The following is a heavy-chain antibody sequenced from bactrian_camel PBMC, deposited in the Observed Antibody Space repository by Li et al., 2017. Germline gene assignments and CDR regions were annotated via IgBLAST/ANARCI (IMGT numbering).Heavy chain of an antibody. J-gene: IGHJ4*01. CDR1: GYYWHTGA. Sequence: HVQLVESGGGPVQAGGSLRLSCVASGYYWHTGAITWFRQAPGKEREGVAAIYTGSQFPYYADSVKGRFTISIDNAKNIMYLYLNDLKTEDTGMYYCTTCETNWDAGRCRSYDYQGQGTQVTVS. CDR2: IYTGSQFP. V-gene: IGHV3S54*01. D-gene: IGHD7*01.